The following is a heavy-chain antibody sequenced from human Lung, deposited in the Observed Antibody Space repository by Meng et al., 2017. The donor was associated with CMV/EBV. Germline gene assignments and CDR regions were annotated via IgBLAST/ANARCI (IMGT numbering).Heavy chain of an antibody. V-gene: IGHV1-69*05. D-gene: IGHD1-7*01. CDR2: IIPIFGPA. CDR1: GGTVSSYA. J-gene: IGHJ6*02. Sequence: SVKVSCKASGGTVSSYAISWVRQAPGQGLEWMGGIIPIFGPANSAEKFQGRLTIATDESTSTAYMELSGLTSEDTAIYYCASAHTGSTRFFHYDMDVWGQGTXVTVSS. CDR3: ASAHTGSTRFFHYDMDV.